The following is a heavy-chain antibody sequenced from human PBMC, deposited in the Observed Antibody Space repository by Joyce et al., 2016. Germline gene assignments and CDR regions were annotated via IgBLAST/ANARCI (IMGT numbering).Heavy chain of an antibody. V-gene: IGHV3-23*01. Sequence: EVQLLESGGGLVQPGGSLRLSCTASGLAFSNYAMSWVRQAPEKGLEWVSGSSRGGGSTSYADSVKGRFTISRDNAKNTLYLHMNSLRADDTAVYYCAKSPSRVSLKYTASDIGEDYWGQGTLVTVSS. J-gene: IGHJ4*02. CDR3: AKSPSRVSLKYTASDIGEDY. CDR2: SSRGGGST. CDR1: GLAFSNYA. D-gene: IGHD5-12*01.